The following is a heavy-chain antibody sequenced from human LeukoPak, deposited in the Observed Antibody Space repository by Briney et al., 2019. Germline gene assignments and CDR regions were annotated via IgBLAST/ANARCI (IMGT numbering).Heavy chain of an antibody. CDR3: ASRIAVAGSSFPFDY. V-gene: IGHV4-39*07. D-gene: IGHD6-19*01. CDR2: IYFNGNI. CDR1: GGSIRSNNHY. Sequence: SETLSLTCAVSGGSIRSNNHYWGWIRQPPGKGLEWIGNIYFNGNIAYNPSLQSRVTISVDTSKNQFSLRLNSVTAADTAVYYCASRIAVAGSSFPFDYWGQGTLVTVSS. J-gene: IGHJ4*02.